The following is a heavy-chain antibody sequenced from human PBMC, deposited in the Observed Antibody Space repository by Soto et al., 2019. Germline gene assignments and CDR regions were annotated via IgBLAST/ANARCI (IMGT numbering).Heavy chain of an antibody. J-gene: IGHJ3*02. CDR2: IYYSGST. Sequence: SETLSLTCTVSGGSISSYYWSWIRQPPGKGLEWVGYIYYSGSTNYNPSLKSRVTISVDTSKNQFSLKLSSVTAADTAVYYCARLLLDCSGGSCYSDAFDIWGQGTMVTVSS. CDR3: ARLLLDCSGGSCYSDAFDI. V-gene: IGHV4-59*08. D-gene: IGHD2-15*01. CDR1: GGSISSYY.